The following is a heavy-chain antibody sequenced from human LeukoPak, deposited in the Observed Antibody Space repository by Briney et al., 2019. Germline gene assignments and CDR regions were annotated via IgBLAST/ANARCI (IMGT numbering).Heavy chain of an antibody. CDR1: GFTFSRYW. D-gene: IGHD3-10*01. V-gene: IGHV3-74*01. CDR3: ARAGFTFSDYFGSFFDY. CDR2: SNSDGSST. Sequence: GGSLRLSCVASGFTFSRYWMHWVRQAPGKGLVWVSRSNSDGSSTNYADSVKGRFTISRDNAKNSLYLQMNSLRAEDTAVYYCARAGFTFSDYFGSFFDYWGQGTLVTVSS. J-gene: IGHJ4*02.